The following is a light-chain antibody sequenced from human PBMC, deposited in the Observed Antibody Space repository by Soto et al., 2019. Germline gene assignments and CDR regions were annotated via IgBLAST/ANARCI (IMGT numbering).Light chain of an antibody. Sequence: QSALTQPASVSGSPGQSITISCTGTNSDVGAYNFVSWYQQHPGEAPKLLIYKVFNRPSGVSNRFSASKSGETASLTISGLQVEDEADYYCSAYTTSSTYVFGTGTKVTVL. V-gene: IGLV2-14*01. CDR3: SAYTTSSTYV. J-gene: IGLJ1*01. CDR2: KVF. CDR1: NSDVGAYNF.